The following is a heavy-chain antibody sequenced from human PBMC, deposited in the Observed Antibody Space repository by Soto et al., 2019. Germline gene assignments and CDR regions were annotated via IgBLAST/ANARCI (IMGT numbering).Heavy chain of an antibody. Sequence: QVQLQESGPGLVKASETLSLTCTVSGASVSSGNHYWAWIRQPPGKGLEWIGYIYYSGTTNYNPSLKRRVTMYVDPSTNQFSLKLTSVTAAATAVYYGAREGRWRYGYPSDFDDGLDVWGLGTPVTVSS. CDR1: GASVSSGNHY. J-gene: IGHJ6*02. V-gene: IGHV4-61*01. CDR3: AREGRWRYGYPSDFDDGLDV. D-gene: IGHD3-16*02. CDR2: IYYSGTT.